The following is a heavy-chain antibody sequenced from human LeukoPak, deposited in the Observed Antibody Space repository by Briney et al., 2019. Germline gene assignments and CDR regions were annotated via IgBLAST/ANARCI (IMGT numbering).Heavy chain of an antibody. Sequence: GESLKTSCKGSGYSFTIYWIGWVRQMPGKVLEGLGIIYPVDSDTRYSPSFQCQLTISADNSISTAYLQWSSLKASDTAMYYCARGAYYYDRSGYFPFDYWGQGTLVTVSS. CDR1: GYSFTIYW. CDR2: IYPVDSDT. V-gene: IGHV5-51*01. D-gene: IGHD3-22*01. J-gene: IGHJ4*02. CDR3: ARGAYYYDRSGYFPFDY.